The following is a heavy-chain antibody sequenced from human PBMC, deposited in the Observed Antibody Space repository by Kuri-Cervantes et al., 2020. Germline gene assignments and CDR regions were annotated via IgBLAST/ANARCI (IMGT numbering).Heavy chain of an antibody. CDR3: AKDSSSGFDY. Sequence: GGSLRLSCAASGLTFSSYAMSWVRQAPGKGLEWVAVISYDGSNKYYADSAKGRFTISRDSSKNTLYLQMNSLRAEDTAVYYCAKDSSSGFDYWGQGTLVTVSS. V-gene: IGHV3-30*18. CDR1: GLTFSSYA. CDR2: ISYDGSNK. D-gene: IGHD6-19*01. J-gene: IGHJ4*02.